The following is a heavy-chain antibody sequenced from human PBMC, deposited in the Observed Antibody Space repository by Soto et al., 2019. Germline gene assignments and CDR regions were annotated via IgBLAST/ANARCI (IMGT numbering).Heavy chain of an antibody. CDR2: IYCSGST. Sequence: PSETLSLTCTVSGGSISSYYWSWIRQPPGKGLEWIGYIYCSGSTNYNPSLKSRVTISVDTSKNQFSLKLSSVTAADTAVYYCARWAAGTEDKLGYFDYWGQGTLVTVSS. J-gene: IGHJ4*02. CDR1: GGSISSYY. D-gene: IGHD6-13*01. V-gene: IGHV4-59*01. CDR3: ARWAAGTEDKLGYFDY.